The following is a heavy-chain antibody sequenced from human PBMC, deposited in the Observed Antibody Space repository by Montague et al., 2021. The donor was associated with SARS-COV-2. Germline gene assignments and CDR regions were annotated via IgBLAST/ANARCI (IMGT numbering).Heavy chain of an antibody. D-gene: IGHD1-1*01. CDR3: ASQVAYIDCFDP. J-gene: IGHJ5*02. CDR2: IHHSGNT. V-gene: IGHV4-38-2*02. Sequence: SETLSLTCTVSGRSISTDHYWGWIRQPPGKGLEWIGSIHHSGNTYYNPSLKSRLTISIDTSKNQFSLKLTSLTAADTAVYYCASQVAYIDCFDPWGQGTLVTVSS. CDR1: GRSISTDHY.